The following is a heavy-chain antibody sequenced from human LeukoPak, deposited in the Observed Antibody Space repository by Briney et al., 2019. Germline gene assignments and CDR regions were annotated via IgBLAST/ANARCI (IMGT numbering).Heavy chain of an antibody. J-gene: IGHJ4*02. CDR1: GGSISSSSYY. CDR2: IYYSGST. CDR3: ARSMNYFDY. Sequence: SETLSLTCTVSGGSISSSSYYWGWIRQPPGKGLEWIGSIYYSGSTNYNPSLKSRVTISVDTSKNQFSLKLSSVTAADTAVYYCARSMNYFDYWGQGTLVTVSS. V-gene: IGHV4-39*07.